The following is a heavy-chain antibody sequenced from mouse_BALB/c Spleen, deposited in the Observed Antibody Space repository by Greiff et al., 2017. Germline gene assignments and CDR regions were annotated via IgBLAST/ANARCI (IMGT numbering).Heavy chain of an antibody. CDR2: IDPENGDT. J-gene: IGHJ4*01. Sequence: DVQLQESGAELVRSGASVKLSCTASGFNIKDFYMHWVKQRPEQGLEWIGWIDPENGDTEYAPKFQGKATMTADTSSNTAYLQLSSLTSEDTAVYYCNAVYYGNPYYAMDYWGQGTSVTVSS. CDR3: NAVYYGNPYYAMDY. CDR1: GFNIKDFY. D-gene: IGHD2-1*01. V-gene: IGHV14-4*02.